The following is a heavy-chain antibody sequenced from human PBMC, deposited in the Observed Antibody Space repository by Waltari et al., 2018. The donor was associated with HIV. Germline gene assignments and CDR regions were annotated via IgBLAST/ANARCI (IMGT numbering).Heavy chain of an antibody. CDR3: TKDPVTAVGNINWFDP. CDR2: IRGSGDNR. J-gene: IGHJ5*02. Sequence: EVQLLESGGGLVQPGGSLRLSCRASGFSFSIYAMNWVRPAPGKGLGGVSGIRGSGDNRYYAYSVKGRFTISRDNSKNKVFLQMKSLRPEDTAFYYCTKDPVTAVGNINWFDPWGQGTLVTVSS. CDR1: GFSFSIYA. V-gene: IGHV3-23*01. D-gene: IGHD6-13*01.